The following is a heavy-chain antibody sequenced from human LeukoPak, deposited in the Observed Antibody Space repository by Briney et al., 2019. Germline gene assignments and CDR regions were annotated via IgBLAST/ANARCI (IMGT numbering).Heavy chain of an antibody. J-gene: IGHJ4*02. CDR2: INHSGST. Sequence: SETLSLTCAVYGGSFSGYYWSWIRQPPGKGLEWIGEINHSGSTNYNPSLKSRVTISVDTSKNQFSLKLSSVTAADTAVYYCARDIRAYSGSYQWGLCYFDYWGQGTLVTVSS. CDR1: GGSFSGYY. CDR3: ARDIRAYSGSYQWGLCYFDY. D-gene: IGHD1-26*01. V-gene: IGHV4-34*01.